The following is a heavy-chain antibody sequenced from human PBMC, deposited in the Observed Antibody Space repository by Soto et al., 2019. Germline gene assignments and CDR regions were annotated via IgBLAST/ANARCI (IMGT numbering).Heavy chain of an antibody. CDR2: VTADGGT. Sequence: PGGSLRLSCEGSGFTVSSHAMTWIRQAPGKGPEWVSTVTADGGTYYADSVKGRFAMSRDTSENSPYLQMNSLRAEDTAVYYCAREGHPLNWFDPWGQGTLVTVSS. J-gene: IGHJ5*02. CDR1: GFTVSSHA. CDR3: AREGHPLNWFDP. V-gene: IGHV3-23*01.